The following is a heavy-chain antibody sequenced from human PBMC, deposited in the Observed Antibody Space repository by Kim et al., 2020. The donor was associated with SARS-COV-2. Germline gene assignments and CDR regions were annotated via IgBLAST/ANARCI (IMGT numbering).Heavy chain of an antibody. D-gene: IGHD6-19*01. CDR1: GFTVSSNY. J-gene: IGHJ6*02. CDR3: AAQAVAGPIYYYYGMDV. Sequence: GGSLRLSCAASGFTVSSNYMSWVRQAPGKGLEWVSVIYSGGSTYYADSVKGRFTISRDNSKNTLYLQMNSLRAEDTAVYYCAAQAVAGPIYYYYGMDVWGQGTTVTVSS. V-gene: IGHV3-53*01. CDR2: IYSGGST.